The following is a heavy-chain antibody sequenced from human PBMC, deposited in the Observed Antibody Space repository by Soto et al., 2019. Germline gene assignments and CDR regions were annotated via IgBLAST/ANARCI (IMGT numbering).Heavy chain of an antibody. CDR2: ISGSGDST. CDR1: GFTFSSYA. J-gene: IGHJ5*02. D-gene: IGHD6-13*01. Sequence: QPGGSLSLSCAASGFTFSSYAMNWVRQAPGKGLEWVSDISGSGDSTYYTDSVKGRFTISRDNSKNTLYLQMNSLRAEDTAVYYCAKSAYSSSWYNWFDPWGQGTLVTVSS. V-gene: IGHV3-23*01. CDR3: AKSAYSSSWYNWFDP.